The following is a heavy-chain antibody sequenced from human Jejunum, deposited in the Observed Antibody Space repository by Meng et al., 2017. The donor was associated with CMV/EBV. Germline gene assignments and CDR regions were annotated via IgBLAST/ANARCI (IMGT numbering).Heavy chain of an antibody. Sequence: SNLAGYYMPWVRQAPGQGLEWMGWIKPNSGDTNYAQSFQGRVTMTRDTSISTAYMQLTGLRFDDTAVYYCARGPGVAAAVPTRWFGPWGQGALVTVSS. CDR3: ARGPGVAAAVPTRWFGP. J-gene: IGHJ5*02. CDR1: SNLAGYY. D-gene: IGHD6-13*01. V-gene: IGHV1-2*02. CDR2: IKPNSGDT.